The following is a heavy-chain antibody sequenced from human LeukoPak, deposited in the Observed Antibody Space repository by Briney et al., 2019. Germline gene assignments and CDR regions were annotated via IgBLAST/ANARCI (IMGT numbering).Heavy chain of an antibody. CDR3: VKDDGWVQYAN. J-gene: IGHJ4*02. CDR1: GLTFTRYA. CDR2: ISGGST. Sequence: GGFLRLSCVASGLTFTRYAMSWVRQAPGKGLEWVSGISGGSTFYADSVQGRFTISSDNSKNTVYLQMNSLSAEDAAVYYCVKDDGWVQYANWGQGTLVTVSS. D-gene: IGHD5-24*01. V-gene: IGHV3-23*01.